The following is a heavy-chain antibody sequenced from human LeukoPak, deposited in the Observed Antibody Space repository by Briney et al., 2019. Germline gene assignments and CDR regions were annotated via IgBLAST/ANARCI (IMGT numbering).Heavy chain of an antibody. V-gene: IGHV3-69-1*01. CDR2: ISTSSNI. Sequence: GGYLRLSCAASGFTFTDYTINWVRPAPGKGLEWVSSISTSSNIYYADSVKGRFTVSRENAKNSVYMQTNSLRAEDTAVYYCARDRSYVGFDYWGQGTLVTVSS. J-gene: IGHJ4*02. CDR1: GFTFTDYT. CDR3: ARDRSYVGFDY. D-gene: IGHD4-23*01.